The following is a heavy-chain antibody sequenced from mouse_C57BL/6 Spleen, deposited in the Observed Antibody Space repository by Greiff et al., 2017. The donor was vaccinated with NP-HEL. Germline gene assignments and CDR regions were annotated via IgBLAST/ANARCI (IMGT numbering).Heavy chain of an antibody. Sequence: QVQLQQPGAELVRPGSSVKLSCKASGYTFTSYWMHWVKQRPIQGLEWIGNIDPSDSETHYNQKFKDKATLTVDKSSSTAYMQLSSLTSEDSAVYYCARLESRYWYCDVWGTGTTVTVSS. V-gene: IGHV1-52*01. CDR2: IDPSDSET. CDR3: ARLESRYWYCDV. J-gene: IGHJ1*03. CDR1: GYTFTSYW.